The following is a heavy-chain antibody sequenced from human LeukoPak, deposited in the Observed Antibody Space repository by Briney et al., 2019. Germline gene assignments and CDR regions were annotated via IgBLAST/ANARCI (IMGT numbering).Heavy chain of an antibody. V-gene: IGHV4-38-2*02. CDR1: GYSISSGYY. J-gene: IGHJ4*02. CDR3: ARGATVTTMEEKRYYFDY. CDR2: IYHSGST. Sequence: SETLSLTCTVSGYSISSGYYWGWIRQPPGKGLEWIGSIYHSGSTYYNPSLKSRVTISVDTSKNQFSLKLSSVTATDTAVYYCARGATVTTMEEKRYYFDYWGQGTLVTVSS. D-gene: IGHD4-17*01.